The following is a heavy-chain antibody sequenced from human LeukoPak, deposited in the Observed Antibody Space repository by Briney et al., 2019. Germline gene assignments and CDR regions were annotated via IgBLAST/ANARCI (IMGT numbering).Heavy chain of an antibody. D-gene: IGHD1-14*01. Sequence: GGSLRLSCAASGFTFSTYWMSWVRQAPGKGLELVANIKQDGSEKYYVDSVKGRFTISRDNAKNSLYLQVNSLRAEDTAVYYCARNQRRLDYWGQGTLVTISS. CDR1: GFTFSTYW. CDR3: ARNQRRLDY. CDR2: IKQDGSEK. V-gene: IGHV3-7*01. J-gene: IGHJ4*02.